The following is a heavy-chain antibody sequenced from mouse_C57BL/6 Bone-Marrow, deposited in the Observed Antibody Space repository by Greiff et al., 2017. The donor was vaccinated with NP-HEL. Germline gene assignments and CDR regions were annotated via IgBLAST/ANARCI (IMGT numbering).Heavy chain of an antibody. CDR1: GFTFNDYY. CDR3: TNYYEAPYAMDY. J-gene: IGHJ4*01. CDR2: IVPEDGET. D-gene: IGHD2-4*01. V-gene: IGHV14-2*01. Sequence: EVKLMESGAELVKPGASVKLSCTASGFTFNDYYMHWVKQRTEQGLEWIGRIVPEDGETKYAPKFQGKATITADKSSNTAYLQLSSLTSEDTADDYATNYYEAPYAMDYWGQGTSVTVSS.